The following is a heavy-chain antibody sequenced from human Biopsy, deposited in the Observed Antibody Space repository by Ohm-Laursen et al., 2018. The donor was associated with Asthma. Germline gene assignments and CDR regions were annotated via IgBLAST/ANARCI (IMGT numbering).Heavy chain of an antibody. CDR1: GGSITSSSYY. V-gene: IGHV4-39*01. Sequence: SDTLSLTCPVSGGSITSSSYYWGWIRQPPGKGMEWIGSMYHSGSPYYHPSLKSRATITLDTSKNLLSMKMSSVTAADTAVYFCVRHQYNSSWSTFDYWGQGALVTVSS. CDR3: VRHQYNSSWSTFDY. CDR2: MYHSGSP. D-gene: IGHD2/OR15-2a*01. J-gene: IGHJ4*02.